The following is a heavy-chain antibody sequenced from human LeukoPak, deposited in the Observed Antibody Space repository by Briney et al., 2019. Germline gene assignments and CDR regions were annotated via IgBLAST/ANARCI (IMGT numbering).Heavy chain of an antibody. Sequence: PSETLSLTCVVSGGSLSTHHWSWIRQSPGRGLEWIGYISDSGSTNYNPSLKSRVTISVDTSKNQFSPKLSSVTAADTAVYYCARELWNYDFWSGYNHDAFDIWGQGTMVTVSS. CDR3: ARELWNYDFWSGYNHDAFDI. V-gene: IGHV4-59*11. CDR2: ISDSGST. CDR1: GGSLSTHH. D-gene: IGHD3-3*01. J-gene: IGHJ3*02.